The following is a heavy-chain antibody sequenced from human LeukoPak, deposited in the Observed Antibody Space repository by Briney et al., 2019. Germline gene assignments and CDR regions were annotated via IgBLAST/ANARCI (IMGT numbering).Heavy chain of an antibody. V-gene: IGHV4-59*01. Sequence: PSETLSLTCTVSVGSISSYYWSWIRQPPGKGLEWIGYIYYSGSTNYNPSLKSRVTISVDTSKNQFSLKLSSVTAADTAVYYCARGGYSYGRYFDYWGQGTLVTVSS. CDR1: VGSISSYY. CDR3: ARGGYSYGRYFDY. CDR2: IYYSGST. D-gene: IGHD5-18*01. J-gene: IGHJ4*02.